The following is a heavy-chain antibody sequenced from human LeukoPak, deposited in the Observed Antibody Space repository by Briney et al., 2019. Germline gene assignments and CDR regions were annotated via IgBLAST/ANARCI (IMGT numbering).Heavy chain of an antibody. V-gene: IGHV3-9*01. CDR3: AKGSIAVAGYNWFDP. J-gene: IGHJ5*02. D-gene: IGHD6-19*01. CDR2: ISWNSGSI. Sequence: GGSLRLSCAASGFTFDDYAMHWVRQAPGKGLEWVSGISWNSGSIGYADSVKGRFTISRDNAKNSLYLQMNSLRAEDAALYYCAKGSIAVAGYNWFDPWGQGTLVTVSS. CDR1: GFTFDDYA.